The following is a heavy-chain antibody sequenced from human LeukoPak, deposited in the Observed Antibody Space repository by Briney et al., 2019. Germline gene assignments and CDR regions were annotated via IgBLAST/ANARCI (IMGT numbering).Heavy chain of an antibody. V-gene: IGHV3-43D*03. D-gene: IGHD2-15*01. J-gene: IGHJ4*02. Sequence: GGSLRLSCAASGFTFDDYAMHWVRQAPGKGLEWVSLISWDGGSTYYADSVKGRFTISRDNSKNSLYLQMNSLRAEDTAVYYCAKDELRLGSVNWGQGTLVTVSS. CDR3: AKDELRLGSVN. CDR1: GFTFDDYA. CDR2: ISWDGGST.